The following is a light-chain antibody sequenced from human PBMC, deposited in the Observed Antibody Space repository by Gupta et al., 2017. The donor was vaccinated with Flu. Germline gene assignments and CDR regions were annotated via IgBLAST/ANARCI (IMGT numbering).Light chain of an antibody. J-gene: IGLJ2*01. V-gene: IGLV6-57*01. CDR2: LDN. Sequence: TITSTSSSGNMAIGYKHVYQYRTGPSHTPVRFLDNHRGCGVADRVCFSVASSANTASLTITGVKTEDEAVYYCQCYDSSNNVVVFGGGTKLTVL. CDR1: SGNMAIGY. CDR3: QCYDSSNNVVV.